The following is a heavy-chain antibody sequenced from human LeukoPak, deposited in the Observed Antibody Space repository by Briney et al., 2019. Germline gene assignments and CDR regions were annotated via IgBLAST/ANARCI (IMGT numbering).Heavy chain of an antibody. CDR1: GFTFSNYA. CDR2: ISGSGDST. V-gene: IGHV3-23*01. CDR3: AKGGYYDSRGYYTVAY. D-gene: IGHD3-22*01. J-gene: IGHJ4*02. Sequence: GGSLRLSCAASGFTFSNYAMSWVRQAPGKGLEWVSGISGSGDSTYYADSVKGRLTISRDNSKNTLYLQMHSLRAEDTAVYYCAKGGYYDSRGYYTVAYWGQGTLVTVSS.